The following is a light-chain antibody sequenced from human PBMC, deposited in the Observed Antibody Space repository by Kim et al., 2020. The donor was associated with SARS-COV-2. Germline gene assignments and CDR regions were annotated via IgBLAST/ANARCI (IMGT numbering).Light chain of an antibody. J-gene: IGLJ3*02. CDR2: HDS. Sequence: APGKTARITCGGNNIGSKSVHWYQPQTCQAPVLIIYHDSDRPSGIPERFSGSNSRNKATLTLSRVEDGDEAEYDYQVWDSSSDQWVFGGGTQLTLL. V-gene: IGLV3-21*04. CDR1: NIGSKS. CDR3: QVWDSSSDQWV.